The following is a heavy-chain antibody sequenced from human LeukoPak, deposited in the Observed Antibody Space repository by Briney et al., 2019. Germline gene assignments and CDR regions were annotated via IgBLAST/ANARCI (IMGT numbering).Heavy chain of an antibody. D-gene: IGHD1-26*01. CDR1: GDSIRNYY. CDR3: ARVHGGSHHLEAAFDI. Sequence: SETLSVTCSVSGDSIRNYYWSWIRQPPGKGLEWIAFIYYNGNTNYNPSLKSRVSISIDTSKSQFSLKLTSVTAADTAVYYCARVHGGSHHLEAAFDIWGQGTMVTVSS. CDR2: IYYNGNT. V-gene: IGHV4-59*01. J-gene: IGHJ3*02.